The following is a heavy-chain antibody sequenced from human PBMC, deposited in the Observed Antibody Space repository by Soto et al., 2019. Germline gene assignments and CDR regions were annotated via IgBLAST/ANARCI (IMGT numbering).Heavy chain of an antibody. V-gene: IGHV6-1*01. CDR3: ARSQGVLDY. Sequence: SQTLSLPCAISGDSVSSTSAAWNWIRQSPSSGLEWLGSTYYRSKWLNEYAVSVKGRITINPDTSRNQFSLQLNSVTPEDTAVYYCARSQGVLDYWGQGSLVTVSS. CDR2: TYYRSKWLN. CDR1: GDSVSSTSAA. J-gene: IGHJ4*02. D-gene: IGHD3-10*01.